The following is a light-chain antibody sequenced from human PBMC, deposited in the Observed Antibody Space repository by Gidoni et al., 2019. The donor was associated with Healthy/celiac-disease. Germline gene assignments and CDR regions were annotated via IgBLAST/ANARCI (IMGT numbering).Light chain of an antibody. Sequence: ELVLTPPPATLSLSPGERATLSCRASQSVSSYLAWYQQKPGQAPRLLIYDASNRATGIPARFSGSGSGTDFTLTISSLEPEDFAVYYCQQRSNWPYTFGQGTKLEIK. V-gene: IGKV3-11*01. CDR3: QQRSNWPYT. CDR2: DAS. CDR1: QSVSSY. J-gene: IGKJ2*01.